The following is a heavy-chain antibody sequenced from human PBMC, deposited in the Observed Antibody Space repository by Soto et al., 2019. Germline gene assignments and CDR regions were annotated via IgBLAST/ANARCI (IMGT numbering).Heavy chain of an antibody. J-gene: IGHJ3*02. D-gene: IGHD3-3*01. CDR2: ISAYNGNT. CDR3: ARGGITIFGVVIIGAFDI. V-gene: IGHV1-18*01. CDR1: GYTFTSYG. Sequence: ASVKVSCKACGYTFTSYGISWVRQAPGQGLEWMGWISAYNGNTNYAQKLQGRVTMTTDTSTSTAYMELRSLRSDDTAVYYCARGGITIFGVVIIGAFDIWGQGTMVTVSS.